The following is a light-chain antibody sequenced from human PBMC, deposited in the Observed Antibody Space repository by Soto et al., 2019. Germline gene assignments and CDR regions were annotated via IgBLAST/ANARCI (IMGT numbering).Light chain of an antibody. V-gene: IGLV1-51*01. CDR2: DND. CDR1: TSNVGSNF. Sequence: QSMLTQPPSVSTAPGQRVTISCSGSTSNVGSNFVSWYQQLPGAAPKLLIYDNDKRPSEIPDRFSGSKSDTSATLTITGLQTGDEADYYCGTWDSGLSAGVFGGGTKVTVL. CDR3: GTWDSGLSAGV. J-gene: IGLJ2*01.